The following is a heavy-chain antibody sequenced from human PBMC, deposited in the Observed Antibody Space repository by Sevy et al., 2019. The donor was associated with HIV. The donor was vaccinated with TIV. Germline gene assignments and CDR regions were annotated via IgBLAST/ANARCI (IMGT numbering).Heavy chain of an antibody. CDR2: IWYDGSNK. V-gene: IGHV3-33*01. D-gene: IGHD1-1*01. J-gene: IGHJ6*02. Sequence: GGSLRLSCAASGFTFSSYGMHWVRQAPGKGLEWVAVIWYDGSNKYYADSVKGRFTISRDNSKNTLYQQMNSLRAEDTAVYYCAREGTGTKADRYYYYYYGMDVWGQGTTVTVSS. CDR3: AREGTGTKADRYYYYYYGMDV. CDR1: GFTFSSYG.